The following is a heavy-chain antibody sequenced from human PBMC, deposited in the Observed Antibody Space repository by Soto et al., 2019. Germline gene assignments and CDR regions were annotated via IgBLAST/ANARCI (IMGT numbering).Heavy chain of an antibody. Sequence: ASVKVSCKASGYTFTSYGISWVRQAPGQGLEWMGWISAYNGNTNYAQKLQGRVTMTTDTSTSTAYMELRSLRSDDTAVYYCARLDGSGSYYKRGWFDPWGQGTLVTVSS. D-gene: IGHD3-10*01. V-gene: IGHV1-18*01. J-gene: IGHJ5*02. CDR1: GYTFTSYG. CDR3: ARLDGSGSYYKRGWFDP. CDR2: ISAYNGNT.